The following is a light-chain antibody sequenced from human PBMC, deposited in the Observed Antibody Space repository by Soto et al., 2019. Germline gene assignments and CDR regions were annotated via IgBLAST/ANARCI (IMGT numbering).Light chain of an antibody. Sequence: DIVMTQSPLSLPVTPGEPASISCRSSQSLLHSNGYNYLDWYLQKPGQSPQLLIYLGSNRDSGVPDRFSGSGSGTDFTLKGSRVEDEGVGVCSTVFGGGTKVEIK. CDR2: LGS. V-gene: IGKV2-28*01. J-gene: IGKJ4*01. CDR1: QSLLHSNGYNY. CDR3: V.